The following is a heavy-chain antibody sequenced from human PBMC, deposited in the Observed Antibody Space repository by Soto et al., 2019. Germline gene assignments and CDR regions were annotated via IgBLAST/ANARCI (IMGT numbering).Heavy chain of an antibody. CDR3: ARSQGSSTSLEIYYYYYYGMDV. CDR1: GGTFSSYA. V-gene: IGHV1-69*01. Sequence: QVQLVQSGAEVKKPGSSVKVSCKASGGTFSSYAISWVRQAPGQGLEWMGGIIPIPGTANYAHKFQGRVTITADESTSTAYMELSSLRSEDTAVYYCARSQGSSTSLEIYYYYYYGMDVWGRGTTVTVSS. J-gene: IGHJ6*02. D-gene: IGHD2-2*01. CDR2: IIPIPGTA.